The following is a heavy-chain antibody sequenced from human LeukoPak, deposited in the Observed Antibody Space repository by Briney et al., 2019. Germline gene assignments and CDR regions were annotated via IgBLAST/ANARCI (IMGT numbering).Heavy chain of an antibody. Sequence: GSLRLSCAASGFTFSSYSMNWVRQAPGKGLEWVSSISSSSYIYYADSVKGRFTISRDNAKNSLYLRMNSLRAEDTAVYNSARARPWEVVAAIDYWGQGTLVTVSS. J-gene: IGHJ4*02. D-gene: IGHD2-2*01. V-gene: IGHV3-21*01. CDR2: ISSSSYI. CDR3: ARARPWEVVAAIDY. CDR1: GFTFSSYS.